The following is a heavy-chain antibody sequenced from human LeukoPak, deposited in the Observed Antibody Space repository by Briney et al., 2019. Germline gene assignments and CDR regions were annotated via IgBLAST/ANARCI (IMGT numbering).Heavy chain of an antibody. CDR2: IYHSGST. J-gene: IGHJ6*04. V-gene: IGHV4-30-2*01. CDR1: GGSISSGGYS. Sequence: PSETLSLTCAVSGGSISSGGYSWSWIRQPPGTGLEWIGYIYHSGSTYYNPSLKSRVTISVDRSKNQFSLKLSSVTAADTAVYYCASTVTPDGMDVWGKETTVTVSS. CDR3: ASTVTPDGMDV. D-gene: IGHD4-17*01.